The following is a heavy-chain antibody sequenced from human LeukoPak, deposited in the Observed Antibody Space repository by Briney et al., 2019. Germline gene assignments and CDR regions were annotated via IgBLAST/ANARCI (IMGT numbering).Heavy chain of an antibody. D-gene: IGHD3-10*01. Sequence: GGSLRLSCVASGFTFDDYAMHWVRQAPGKGLEWVSGLNWGGGTIGYGDSVKDRFIISRDNAKNSLYLQMNSLRPEDTAFYYCAKDRASMIRGVMAWGQGTLVTVSS. J-gene: IGHJ5*02. CDR2: LNWGGGTI. V-gene: IGHV3-9*01. CDR3: AKDRASMIRGVMA. CDR1: GFTFDDYA.